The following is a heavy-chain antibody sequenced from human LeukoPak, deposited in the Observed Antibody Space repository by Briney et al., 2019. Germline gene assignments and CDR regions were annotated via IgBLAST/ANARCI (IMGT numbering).Heavy chain of an antibody. CDR2: ISSSSSYI. CDR3: ARGYSSSWHHYYYYMDV. CDR1: GLTFSSFG. J-gene: IGHJ6*03. D-gene: IGHD6-13*01. Sequence: GGSLRLSCAASGLTFSSFGMNWVRQAPGKGLEWVSSISSSSSYIYYADSVKGRFTISRDNAKNSLYLQMNSLRAEDTAVYYCARGYSSSWHHYYYYMDVWGKGTTVTVSS. V-gene: IGHV3-21*01.